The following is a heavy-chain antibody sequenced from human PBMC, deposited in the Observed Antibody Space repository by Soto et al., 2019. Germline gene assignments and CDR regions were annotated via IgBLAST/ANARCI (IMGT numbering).Heavy chain of an antibody. CDR1: GFIFSSYD. CDR3: AKGHGDWGGNYLDS. CDR2: INGNGRTE. V-gene: IGHV3-23*01. J-gene: IGHJ4*02. Sequence: EVQVLESGGGLAQPGGSLRLSCVGSGFIFSSYDMTWVRQAPGKGLEWVSSINGNGRTERYADSVKGRFTTSRDNSKAIVYLQMDSLRAEDTALYYCAKGHGDWGGNYLDSWGQGTLVSVSS. D-gene: IGHD4-17*01.